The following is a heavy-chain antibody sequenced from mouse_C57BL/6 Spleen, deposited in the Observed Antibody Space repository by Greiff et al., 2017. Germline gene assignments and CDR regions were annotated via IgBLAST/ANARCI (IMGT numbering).Heavy chain of an antibody. CDR3: ARGAYGSRGGYFDY. J-gene: IGHJ2*01. V-gene: IGHV1-81*01. D-gene: IGHD1-1*01. CDR1: GYTFTSYG. Sequence: VPLQQSGAELARPGASVKLSCKASGYTFTSYGISWVKQRTGPGLEWIGEIYPRSGNTYSNEKFKGKATLTADKSSSTAYMELRSLTSEDSAVYFCARGAYGSRGGYFDYWGQGTTLTVSS. CDR2: IYPRSGNT.